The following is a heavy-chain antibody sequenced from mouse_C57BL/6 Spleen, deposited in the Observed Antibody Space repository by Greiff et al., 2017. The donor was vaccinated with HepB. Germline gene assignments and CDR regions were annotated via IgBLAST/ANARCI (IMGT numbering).Heavy chain of an antibody. D-gene: IGHD1-1*01. CDR1: GYAFTNYL. J-gene: IGHJ3*01. V-gene: IGHV1-54*01. CDR3: ERKKGNYAWFAY. Sequence: QVQLQQSGAELVRPGTSVKVSCKASGYAFTNYLIEWVKQRPGQGLEWIGVINPGSGGTNYNEKFKGKATLTADKSSSTAYMQLSSLTSEDSAVYFCERKKGNYAWFAYWGQGTLVTVSA. CDR2: INPGSGGT.